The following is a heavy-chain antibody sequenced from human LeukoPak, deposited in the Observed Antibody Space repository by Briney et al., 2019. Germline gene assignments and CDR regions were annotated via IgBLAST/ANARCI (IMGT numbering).Heavy chain of an antibody. CDR2: INHSGST. CDR3: ARGNIVVVPAAIRGSYYFDY. CDR1: GFTFSSYA. V-gene: IGHV4-34*01. D-gene: IGHD2-2*01. Sequence: GSLRLSCAASGFTFSSYAMSWVRQAPGKGLEWVGEINHSGSTNYNPSLKSRVTISVDTSKNQFSLKLSSVTAADTAVYYCARGNIVVVPAAIRGSYYFDYWGQGTLVTVSS. J-gene: IGHJ4*02.